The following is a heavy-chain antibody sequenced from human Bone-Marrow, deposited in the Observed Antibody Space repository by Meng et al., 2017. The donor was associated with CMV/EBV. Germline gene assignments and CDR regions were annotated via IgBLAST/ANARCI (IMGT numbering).Heavy chain of an antibody. CDR2: IYYSGST. V-gene: IGHV4-59*01. J-gene: IGHJ3*01. CDR1: GGSISSYY. CDR3: ARERELLWFGESDAFDF. Sequence: SETLSLTCTVSGGSISSYYWSWIRQPPGKGLEWIGYIYYSGSTNYNPSLKSRVTISVDTSKNQFSLKLSSVTAADTAVYYCARERELLWFGESDAFDFWGQGTMVTVS. D-gene: IGHD3-10*01.